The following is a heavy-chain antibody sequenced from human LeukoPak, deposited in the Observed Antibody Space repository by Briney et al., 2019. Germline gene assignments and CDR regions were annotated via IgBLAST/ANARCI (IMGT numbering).Heavy chain of an antibody. CDR2: IYTSGST. V-gene: IGHV4-4*07. J-gene: IGHJ6*03. CDR1: GGSISSYY. CDR3: AREGYCSSTSCYGLFEDYYYYMDV. D-gene: IGHD2-2*01. Sequence: SETLSLTCTVSGGSISSYYWSWIRQPAGKGLEWIGRIYTSGSTNYNPSLKSRVTMSVDTSKNQFSLKLSSVTAADTAVYYCAREGYCSSTSCYGLFEDYYYYMDVWGKGTTVTISS.